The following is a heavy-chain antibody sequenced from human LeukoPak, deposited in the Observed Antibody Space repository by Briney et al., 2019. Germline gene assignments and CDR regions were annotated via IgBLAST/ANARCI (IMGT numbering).Heavy chain of an antibody. D-gene: IGHD2-15*01. CDR2: ISSSGSTI. J-gene: IGHJ4*02. CDR1: GFTFSSYE. CDR3: ARDGYCSGGSCKIDY. Sequence: GGSLRLSCAASGFTFSSYEMNWVRQAPGKGLEWVSYISSSGSTIYYADSVKGRFTISRDNAKNSLYLQMNSLRAEDTAVYYCARDGYCSGGSCKIDYWGQGTLVTVSS. V-gene: IGHV3-48*03.